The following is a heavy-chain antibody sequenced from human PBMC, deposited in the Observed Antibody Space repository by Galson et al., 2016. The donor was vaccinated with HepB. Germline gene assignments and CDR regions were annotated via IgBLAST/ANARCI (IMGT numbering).Heavy chain of an antibody. Sequence: PLSLTCTVSGGSISSGDYYWSWIRQPPGKGLEWIGYIHYSGRTYYNPSLKSRVTISVDTSRNQFSLKLTSVTAADTAVYYCARAWDSSGCFDYWGQGTLVTVSS. CDR3: ARAWDSSGCFDY. J-gene: IGHJ4*02. CDR1: GGSISSGDYY. V-gene: IGHV4-30-4*01. CDR2: IHYSGRT. D-gene: IGHD3-22*01.